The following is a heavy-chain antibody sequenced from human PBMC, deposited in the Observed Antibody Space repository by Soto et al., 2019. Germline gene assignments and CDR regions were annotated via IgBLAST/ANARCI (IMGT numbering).Heavy chain of an antibody. J-gene: IGHJ6*02. D-gene: IGHD4-17*01. V-gene: IGHV3-15*01. CDR2: IKSKTDGGTT. CDR1: GFTFSNAW. CDR3: STVTRYYYYYYGMDV. Sequence: PGGSLRLSCAASGFTFSNAWMSWVCQAPGKGLEWVGRIKSKTDGGTTDYAAPVKGRFTISRDDSKNTLYLQMNSLKTEDTAVYYCSTVTRYYYYYYGMDVWGQGTTVTVSS.